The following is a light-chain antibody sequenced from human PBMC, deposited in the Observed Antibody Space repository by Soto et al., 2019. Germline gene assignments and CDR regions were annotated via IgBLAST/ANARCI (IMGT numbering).Light chain of an antibody. Sequence: EIVMTQSPLALPVTPGEPASISCRSSQNLLSSNGYKYLDWFLQKPGQSPQLLIYLGSYRASGVPDRFSGNGSGTDFTLKISRVEAEDVGVYYCMQAIQAPPAFGQGTRLDIK. CDR1: QNLLSSNGYKY. J-gene: IGKJ5*01. CDR2: LGS. V-gene: IGKV2-28*01. CDR3: MQAIQAPPA.